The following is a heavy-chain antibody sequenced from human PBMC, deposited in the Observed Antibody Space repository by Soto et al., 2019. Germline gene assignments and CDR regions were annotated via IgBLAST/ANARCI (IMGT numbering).Heavy chain of an antibody. CDR1: GYSFTSYW. D-gene: IGHD1-20*01. CDR3: AIYYNWNYYGDYGEEV. V-gene: IGHV5-51*01. J-gene: IGHJ6*02. Sequence: PGESLKIYCKGSGYSFTSYWIGWGRQIPWKGLEWMGIIYPGDSDTRYSPSFQGQVTISADKSISTAYLQWSSLKASDTAMYYCAIYYNWNYYGDYGEEVWGQRTTVTVSS. CDR2: IYPGDSDT.